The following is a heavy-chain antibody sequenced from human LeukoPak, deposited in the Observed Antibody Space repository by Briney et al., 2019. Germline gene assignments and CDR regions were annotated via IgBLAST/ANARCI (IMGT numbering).Heavy chain of an antibody. CDR2: ISTSSSYV. V-gene: IGHV3-21*01. CDR3: ARGADGVSSNSRGWFDP. D-gene: IGHD2-15*01. J-gene: IGHJ5*02. CDR1: GFTFSSYS. Sequence: GGSLRLSCTASGFTFSSYSMNWVRQAPGKGLEWVSSISTSSSYVYYADSVKGRFTISRDNARNSLYLQMNTLRAEDTAVYSCARGADGVSSNSRGWFDPWGQGTLVTVSS.